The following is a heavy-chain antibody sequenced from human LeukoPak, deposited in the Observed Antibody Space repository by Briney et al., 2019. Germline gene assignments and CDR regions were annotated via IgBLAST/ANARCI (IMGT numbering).Heavy chain of an antibody. J-gene: IGHJ3*02. D-gene: IGHD6-13*01. V-gene: IGHV4-59*01. CDR1: GGSISSYY. Sequence: SETLSLTCSVSGGSISSYYWSWVRQPPGKRLKWIGYIYYSGSTNYNPSLKSRVTISVDTSKNQFSLKLSSVTAADTAVYYCARGLRAAAGRVAFDIWGQGTMVTVSS. CDR2: IYYSGST. CDR3: ARGLRAAAGRVAFDI.